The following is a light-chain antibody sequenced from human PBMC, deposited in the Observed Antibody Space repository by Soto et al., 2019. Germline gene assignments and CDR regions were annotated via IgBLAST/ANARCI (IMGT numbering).Light chain of an antibody. CDR3: QTYDSSLSGSI. CDR2: VTN. Sequence: QSVLTQPPSVSGAPGQRVTISCTGSRSNIGAGYDVHWYQQLPGTAPKLLIYVTNNRPSGVPDRFSGSKSGTSASLAITGLRAEDAADYYCQTYDSSLSGSIFGGGTKRTFL. CDR1: RSNIGAGYD. J-gene: IGLJ2*01. V-gene: IGLV1-40*01.